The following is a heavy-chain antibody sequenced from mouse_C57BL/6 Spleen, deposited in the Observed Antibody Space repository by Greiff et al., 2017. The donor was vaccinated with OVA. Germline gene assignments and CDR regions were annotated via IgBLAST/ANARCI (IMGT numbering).Heavy chain of an antibody. Sequence: EVKLEESGGGLVQPGGSMKLSCVASGFTFSNYWMNWVRQSPEKGLEWVAQIRLKSDNYATHYAESVKGRFTISRDDSKSSVYLQMNNLRAEDTGIYYCTGPYYYGSAFAYWGQGTLVTVSA. J-gene: IGHJ3*01. V-gene: IGHV6-3*01. CDR3: TGPYYYGSAFAY. D-gene: IGHD1-1*01. CDR2: IRLKSDNYAT. CDR1: GFTFSNYW.